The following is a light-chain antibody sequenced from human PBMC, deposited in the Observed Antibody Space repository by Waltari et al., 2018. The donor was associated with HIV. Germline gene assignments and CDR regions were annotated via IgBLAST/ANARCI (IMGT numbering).Light chain of an antibody. CDR1: NLGDKY. J-gene: IGLJ2*01. V-gene: IGLV3-1*01. CDR3: QAWASSTVI. CDR2: LDS. Sequence: SYELTHPPSLSVSPGQTASLTCSGDNLGDKYPCWYQQKPDQSPVLVLDLDSKRPTGILERLSGSNSGNTATLTISGSQAMYEADYYCQAWASSTVIFGGGTKLTVL.